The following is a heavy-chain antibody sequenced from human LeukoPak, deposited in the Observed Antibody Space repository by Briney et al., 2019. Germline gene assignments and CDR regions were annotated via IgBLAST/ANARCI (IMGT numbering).Heavy chain of an antibody. Sequence: SETLSLTCTVSGGSISSGSYYWSWIRQHAGKGLEWIGRIYTSGSTNYNPSLKSRVTISVDTSKNQFSLKLSSVTAADTAGYYCARDVRDYDFWSGYYRWFDPWGQGTLVTVSS. CDR1: GGSISSGSYY. J-gene: IGHJ5*02. V-gene: IGHV4-61*02. CDR3: ARDVRDYDFWSGYYRWFDP. CDR2: IYTSGST. D-gene: IGHD3-3*01.